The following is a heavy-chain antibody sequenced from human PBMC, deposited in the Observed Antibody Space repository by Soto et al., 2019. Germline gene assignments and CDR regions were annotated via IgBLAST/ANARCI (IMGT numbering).Heavy chain of an antibody. CDR1: GFSLSKARMG. J-gene: IGHJ4*02. CDR2: IFWYDER. CDR3: ARALREELPIYSFDS. D-gene: IGHD1-7*01. Sequence: QVTLKESGPVLVKPTEPLTLTCTVSGFSLSKARMGVSWIRQPPGKALEWLAHIFWYDERSYNTSLKSRLTISRETSKSQVVLTMTNVDPVDTGTYFCARALREELPIYSFDSWGQGTLGTVSS. V-gene: IGHV2-26*01.